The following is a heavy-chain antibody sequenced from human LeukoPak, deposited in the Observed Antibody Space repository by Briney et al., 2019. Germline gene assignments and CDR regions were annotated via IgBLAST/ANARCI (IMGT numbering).Heavy chain of an antibody. CDR2: IYYSGST. CDR1: GGSISSYY. D-gene: IGHD5-12*01. CDR3: ARLRWSGYDSFREGFDY. Sequence: KSSETLSLTCTVSGGSISSYYWSWIRQPPGKGREWSGYIYYSGSTNYNPSLKSRVTISVDTSKNQFSLKLSPVTAADTAVYYCARLRWSGYDSFREGFDYWGQGTLVTVSS. V-gene: IGHV4-59*08. J-gene: IGHJ4*02.